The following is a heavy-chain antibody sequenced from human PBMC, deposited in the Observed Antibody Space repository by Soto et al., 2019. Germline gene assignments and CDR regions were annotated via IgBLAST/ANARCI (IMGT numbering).Heavy chain of an antibody. D-gene: IGHD4-17*01. CDR2: ISYDGSNK. CDR1: GFTFSSYA. V-gene: IGHV3-30-3*01. Sequence: QVQLVESGGGVVQPGRSLRLSCAASGFTFSSYAMHWVRQAPGKGLEWVAVISYDGSNKYYADSVKGRFTISRDNSKNXXYXQXXSLRAEDTAVYYCARDTQRTTVVTPRRPYYYGMDVWGQGTTVTVSS. J-gene: IGHJ6*02. CDR3: ARDTQRTTVVTPRRPYYYGMDV.